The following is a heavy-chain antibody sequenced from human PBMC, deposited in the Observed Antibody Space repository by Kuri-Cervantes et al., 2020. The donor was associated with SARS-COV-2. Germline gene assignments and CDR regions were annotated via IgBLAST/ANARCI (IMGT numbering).Heavy chain of an antibody. J-gene: IGHJ4*02. D-gene: IGHD6-19*01. CDR3: ARDSSSGWFSY. Sequence: GGSLRLSCAASGFTFSSYSMNWVRQAPGKGLEWVSSISCSSSYIYYADSVKGRFTFSRDNAKNSLYLQMNSLRAEDTAVYYCARDSSSGWFSYWGQGTLVTVSS. CDR2: ISCSSSYI. CDR1: GFTFSSYS. V-gene: IGHV3-21*01.